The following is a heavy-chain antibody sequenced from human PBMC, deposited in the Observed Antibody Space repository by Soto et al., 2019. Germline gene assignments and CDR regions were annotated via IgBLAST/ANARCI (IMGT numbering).Heavy chain of an antibody. CDR3: ARLGYCSGGDCYGGYYYMDV. Sequence: GECLKSSCKGSGYIFTLYLIDWVRQMPGKGLEWMGIIYPGDSDTRYSPSFQGQVTISADKSITTAYLQWSSLKASDTAMYYCARLGYCSGGDCYGGYYYMDVWGKGTTVTVSS. D-gene: IGHD2-21*02. V-gene: IGHV5-51*01. J-gene: IGHJ6*03. CDR1: GYIFTLYL. CDR2: IYPGDSDT.